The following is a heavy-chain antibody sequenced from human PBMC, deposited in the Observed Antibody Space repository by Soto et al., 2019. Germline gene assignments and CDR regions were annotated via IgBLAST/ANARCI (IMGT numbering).Heavy chain of an antibody. CDR2: ISYDGSNK. V-gene: IGHV3-30*18. CDR1: GFTFSSYG. D-gene: IGHD3-16*02. J-gene: IGHJ6*03. CDR3: AKSFTQGPGYYYMDV. Sequence: GGSLRLSCAASGFTFSSYGMHWVRQAPGKGLEWVAVISYDGSNKYYADSVKGRFTISRDNSKNTLYLQMNSLRAEDTAVYYCAKSFTQGPGYYYMDVWGKGTTVTVSS.